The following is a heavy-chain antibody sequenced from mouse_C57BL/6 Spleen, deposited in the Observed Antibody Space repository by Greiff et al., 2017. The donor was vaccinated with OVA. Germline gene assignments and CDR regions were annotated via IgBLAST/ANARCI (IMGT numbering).Heavy chain of an antibody. Sequence: EVQRVESGGGLVKPGGSLKLSCAASGFTFSSYAMSWVRQTPEKRLEWVATISDGCSYTYYPDNVKGRFTISRDNAKNNLYLQMSHLKCEDTDMYYCARGGELGLWDFDVWGTGTTVTVSS. CDR2: ISDGCSYT. J-gene: IGHJ1*03. V-gene: IGHV5-4*01. CDR3: ARGGELGLWDFDV. D-gene: IGHD4-1*01. CDR1: GFTFSSYA.